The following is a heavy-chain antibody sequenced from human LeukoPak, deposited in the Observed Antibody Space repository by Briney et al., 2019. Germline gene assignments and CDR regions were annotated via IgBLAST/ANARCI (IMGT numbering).Heavy chain of an antibody. Sequence: PGGSLRLSCAASGFTFSSYAMSWVRQAPGKGLEWVSAISGSGGSTYYADSVKGRFTISRDNSKNTLYLQMNSLRAEDTAVYYCAKVGHDFWSGYSHGLDYWGQGTLVTVSS. V-gene: IGHV3-23*01. D-gene: IGHD3-3*01. CDR2: ISGSGGST. J-gene: IGHJ4*02. CDR3: AKVGHDFWSGYSHGLDY. CDR1: GFTFSSYA.